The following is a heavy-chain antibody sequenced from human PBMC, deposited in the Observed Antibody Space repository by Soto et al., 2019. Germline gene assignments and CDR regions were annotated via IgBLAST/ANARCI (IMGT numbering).Heavy chain of an antibody. J-gene: IGHJ4*02. Sequence: SETVSLTCSFSGGSINSYWWSWIRQPAGKGLEWIGRVYSSGTTDYNPSLNSRATLSVETSKNQFSLKLSSVTAADTAVHYCARDIGSYAYGEGYWGQGIQVTVSS. CDR3: ARDIGSYAYGEGY. CDR2: VYSSGTT. V-gene: IGHV4-4*07. CDR1: GGSINSYW. D-gene: IGHD3-10*01.